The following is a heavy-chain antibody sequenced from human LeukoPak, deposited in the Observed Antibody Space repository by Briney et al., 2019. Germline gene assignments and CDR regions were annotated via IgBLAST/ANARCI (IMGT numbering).Heavy chain of an antibody. Sequence: GESLKISCKGSGYSFTSYWIGWVRQMPGKGLEWMGIIYPGDSDTRYSPSFQGQVTISADKSISTAYLQWSSLKASDTAMYYCARQGTYCSSTACYFDYWGQGTLVTVSS. CDR2: IYPGDSDT. V-gene: IGHV5-51*01. CDR1: GYSFTSYW. CDR3: ARQGTYCSSTACYFDY. D-gene: IGHD2-2*01. J-gene: IGHJ4*02.